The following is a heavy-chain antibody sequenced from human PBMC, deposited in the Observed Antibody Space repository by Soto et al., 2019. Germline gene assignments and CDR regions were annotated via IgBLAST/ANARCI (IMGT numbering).Heavy chain of an antibody. CDR1: GFTFSNAW. J-gene: IGHJ6*04. Sequence: EVQLVESGGGLVKPGGSLRLSCAASGFTFSNAWMNWVRQAPGKGLEWVGRIKSKTDGGTTDYAAPVKGRFTISRDDSKNTIYLPMNSLKTSDTAVYYCTTDPYYDFWSGYYLSYYYGMDVWGKGTTVAVSS. CDR2: IKSKTDGGTT. D-gene: IGHD3-3*01. CDR3: TTDPYYDFWSGYYLSYYYGMDV. V-gene: IGHV3-15*07.